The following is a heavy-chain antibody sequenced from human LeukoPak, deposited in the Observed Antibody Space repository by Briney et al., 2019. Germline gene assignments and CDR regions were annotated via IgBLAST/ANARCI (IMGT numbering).Heavy chain of an antibody. Sequence: SQTLSLTCTVSGGSISSGGYYWSWIRQHPGKGLEWIGYIYYSGSTYYNPSLKSRVTISVDTSKNQFSLKLSSVTAADTAVYYCARRKGGTGTTRAFDYWGQGTLVTVSS. J-gene: IGHJ4*02. V-gene: IGHV4-31*03. CDR3: ARRKGGTGTTRAFDY. D-gene: IGHD1-7*01. CDR2: IYYSGST. CDR1: GGSISSGGYY.